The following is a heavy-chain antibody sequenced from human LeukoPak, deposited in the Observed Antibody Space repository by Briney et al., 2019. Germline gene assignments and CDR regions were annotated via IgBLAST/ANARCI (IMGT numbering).Heavy chain of an antibody. CDR2: INAGNGDT. CDR3: ARASTWYGGDLDY. J-gene: IGHJ4*02. V-gene: IGHV1-3*01. Sequence: ASVKVSCKASGYTFTSYLIHWVRQAPGQRLEWMGWINAGNGDTKYSQKFQGRVTITRDTSASTAYMELSSLRSDDTAVYYCARASTWYGGDLDYWGQGTLVTVSS. D-gene: IGHD3-10*01. CDR1: GYTFTSYL.